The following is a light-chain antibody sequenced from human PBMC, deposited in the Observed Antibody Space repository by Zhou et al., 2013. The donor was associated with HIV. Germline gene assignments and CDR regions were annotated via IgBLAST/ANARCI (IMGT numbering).Light chain of an antibody. CDR1: QSLVHSGGNTY. Sequence: DVVMTQSPLFLPVTLGQPAAITCRSTQSLVHSGGNTYLSWFQQRPGQSPRRLIYKVSNRDSGAPDRFSGSGSGTDFTLKISRVEAEDLGVYYCMQGTYWPTFGQGTKVEV. V-gene: IGKV2-30*02. J-gene: IGKJ1*01. CDR2: KVS. CDR3: MQGTYWPT.